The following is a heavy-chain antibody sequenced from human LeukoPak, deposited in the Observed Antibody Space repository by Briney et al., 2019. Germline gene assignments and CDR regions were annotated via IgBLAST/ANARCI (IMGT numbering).Heavy chain of an antibody. CDR3: AREGVRGGDYFDY. J-gene: IGHJ4*02. CDR1: GYDFTAHF. CDR2: INPNSGGT. Sequence: ASVKVSCKASGYDFTAHFMHWIRQAPGQGLEWMGWINPNSGGTNYAQKFQGWVTMTRDTSISTAYMELSRLRSDDTAVYYCAREGVRGGDYFDYWGQGTLVTVSS. D-gene: IGHD3-10*01. V-gene: IGHV1-2*04.